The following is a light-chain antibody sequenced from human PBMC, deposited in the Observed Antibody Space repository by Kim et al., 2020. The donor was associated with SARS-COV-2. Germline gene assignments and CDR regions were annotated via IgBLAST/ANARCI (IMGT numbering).Light chain of an antibody. CDR2: DAS. V-gene: IGKV1D-13*01. CDR1: KGISSD. J-gene: IGKJ3*01. Sequence: ASVGDRVTITCRASKGISSDLAWYQQKPGKAPKLLIYDASSLESGVPSRFSGSRSGTDFTLTISSLQSEDFATYYCQQYNNYPFTFGPGTKVDIK. CDR3: QQYNNYPFT.